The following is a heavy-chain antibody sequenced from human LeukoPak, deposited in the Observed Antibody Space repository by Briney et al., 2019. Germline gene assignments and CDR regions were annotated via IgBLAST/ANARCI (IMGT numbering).Heavy chain of an antibody. D-gene: IGHD3-3*01. V-gene: IGHV4-39*07. J-gene: IGHJ4*02. CDR3: ARGLLYDFWSGQWGYYFDY. Sequence: PSETLSLTCTVSGGSISSSSYYWGWIRQPPGKGLEWIGSIYHSGSTYYNPSLKSRVTISVDTSKNQFSLKLSSVTAADTAVYYCARGLLYDFWSGQWGYYFDYWGQGTLVTVSS. CDR2: IYHSGST. CDR1: GGSISSSSYY.